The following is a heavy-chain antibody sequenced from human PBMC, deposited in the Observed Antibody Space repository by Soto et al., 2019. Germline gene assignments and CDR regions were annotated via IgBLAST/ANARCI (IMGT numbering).Heavy chain of an antibody. CDR1: GYIFDSYA. J-gene: IGHJ6*02. CDR3: GGGPHYRNNYYYGMDV. D-gene: IGHD3-10*01. V-gene: IGHV3-23*01. CDR2: ISGSGHNT. Sequence: GSLRLSCTASGYIFDSYAMSWVRQAPGKGLECISTISGSGHNTYYADSVKGRSTISRDSSKDTVYLQINNLRADDTAVYFCGGGPHYRNNYYYGMDVWGQGTKVTVYS.